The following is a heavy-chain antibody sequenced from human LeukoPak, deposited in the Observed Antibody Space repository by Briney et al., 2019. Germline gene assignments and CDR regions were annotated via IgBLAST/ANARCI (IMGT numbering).Heavy chain of an antibody. Sequence: SETLSLTCAVYGGSFSGYYWSWIRQPPGKGLEWIGEINHSGSTNYNPSLKSRVTISVDTSKNQFSLKLTSVTAADTAVYYCARAGGYNWFDPWGQGTLVTVSS. V-gene: IGHV4-34*01. CDR3: ARAGGYNWFDP. J-gene: IGHJ5*02. CDR1: GGSFSGYY. CDR2: INHSGST.